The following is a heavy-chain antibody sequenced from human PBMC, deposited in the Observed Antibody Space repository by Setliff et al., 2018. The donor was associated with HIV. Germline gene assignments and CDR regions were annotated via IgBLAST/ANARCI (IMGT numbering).Heavy chain of an antibody. Sequence: PSETLSLTCTVSGYSISSVSYWGWIRQPPGQGLEWIGSIYNSGTTYYNPSLKSRVTISVDTSKNQFSLKLSSVTAADTAVYYCARESTDSSGYYRGYFDYWGQGTLVTVSS. CDR2: IYNSGTT. J-gene: IGHJ4*02. D-gene: IGHD6-19*01. CDR3: ARESTDSSGYYRGYFDY. CDR1: GYSISSVSY. V-gene: IGHV4-38-2*02.